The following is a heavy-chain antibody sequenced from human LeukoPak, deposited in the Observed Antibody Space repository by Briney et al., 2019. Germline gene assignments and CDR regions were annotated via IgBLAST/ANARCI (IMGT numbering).Heavy chain of an antibody. V-gene: IGHV3-7*01. CDR2: IKHDGSDK. Sequence: GGSLRLSCAASGFLFSSYWMSWVRQAPGKGLEWVANIKHDGSDKYYVDSVAGRFTVSRDNAKNSLSLQMNSLRVEDTAVYYCATICSTSCYGYYMDVWGKGTTVTVPS. D-gene: IGHD2-2*01. CDR1: GFLFSSYW. CDR3: ATICSTSCYGYYMDV. J-gene: IGHJ6*03.